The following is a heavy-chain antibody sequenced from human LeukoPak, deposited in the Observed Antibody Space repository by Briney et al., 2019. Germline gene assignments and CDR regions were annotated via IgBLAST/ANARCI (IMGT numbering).Heavy chain of an antibody. V-gene: IGHV3-7*01. CDR2: IKQDGSEK. D-gene: IGHD4-17*01. CDR1: GFTFSSYW. J-gene: IGHJ4*02. Sequence: GGSLRLSCAASGFTFSSYWMSWVRRAPGKGLEWVANIKQDGSEKYYVDSVKGRFTISRDNAKNSLYLQMNSLRAEDTAVYYCARDALYGDYLGFDYWGQGTLVTVSS. CDR3: ARDALYGDYLGFDY.